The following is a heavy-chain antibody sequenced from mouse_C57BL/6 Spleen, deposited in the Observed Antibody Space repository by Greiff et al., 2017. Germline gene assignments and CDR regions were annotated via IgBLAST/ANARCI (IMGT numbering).Heavy chain of an antibody. Sequence: QVQLQQPGAELVMPGASVKLSCKASGYTFTSYWMHWVKQRPGQGLEWIGEIDPSDSYTNYNQKFKGKSTLTVDKSSSTAYMQLSSLTSEDSAVYYCAGENYYGSSRYFDVWGTGTTVTVSS. CDR2: IDPSDSYT. CDR1: GYTFTSYW. J-gene: IGHJ1*03. CDR3: AGENYYGSSRYFDV. V-gene: IGHV1-69*01. D-gene: IGHD1-1*01.